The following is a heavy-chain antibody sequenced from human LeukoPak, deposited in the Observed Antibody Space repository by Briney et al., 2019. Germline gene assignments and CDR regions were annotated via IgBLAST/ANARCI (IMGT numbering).Heavy chain of an antibody. CDR3: ARVGSTTGTDFDY. V-gene: IGHV1-2*02. Sequence: ASVKVSCKASGYTFIGYHIHWVRQAPGQGLEWMGWINPNSGGTNYAQKFQGRVTMTRDTSISTAYMELSRLRSDDTAVYYCARVGSTTGTDFDYWGQGTLVTVSS. CDR1: GYTFIGYH. D-gene: IGHD1-1*01. CDR2: INPNSGGT. J-gene: IGHJ4*02.